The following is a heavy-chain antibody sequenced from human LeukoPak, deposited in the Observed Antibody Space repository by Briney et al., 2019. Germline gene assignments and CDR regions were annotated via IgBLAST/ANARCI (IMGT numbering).Heavy chain of an antibody. D-gene: IGHD3-16*01. Sequence: KPSETLSLTCTVSGGSISSYYWSWIRQPPGKGLEWIGEINHSGSTNYNPSLKSRVTISVDTSKNQFSLKLSSVTAADTAVYYCARVPYYDYVWVSYFGSWGQGTLVTVSS. J-gene: IGHJ4*02. CDR3: ARVPYYDYVWVSYFGS. V-gene: IGHV4-34*01. CDR1: GGSISSYY. CDR2: INHSGST.